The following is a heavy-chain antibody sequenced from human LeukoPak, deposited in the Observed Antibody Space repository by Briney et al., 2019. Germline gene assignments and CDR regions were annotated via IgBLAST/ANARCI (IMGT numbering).Heavy chain of an antibody. CDR3: AHSGEGAVGYYYDY. D-gene: IGHD3-22*01. Sequence: SGPTLVNPTQTLTLTCTFSGFSLSTSAVGVGWIRQTPGKALDWLAIIYSNDDKRYSPSLRSRLTITMDTSKNQVVLTMTNMDPVDTATYYCAHSGEGAVGYYYDYWGQGTLVTVSS. V-gene: IGHV2-5*01. J-gene: IGHJ4*02. CDR2: IYSNDDK. CDR1: GFSLSTSAVG.